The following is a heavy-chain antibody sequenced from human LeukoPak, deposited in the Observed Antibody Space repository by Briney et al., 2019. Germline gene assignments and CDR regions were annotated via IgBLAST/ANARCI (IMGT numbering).Heavy chain of an antibody. CDR3: ARDYGGNSRKNWYFDL. Sequence: SETLSLTCTVSGGSISSGTYYWSWIRQPAGMGLEWIGRIYTSGSTNYNPSLKRRVTISVDTSKNQFSLKLNSVTAADTAVYYCARDYGGNSRKNWYFDLWGRGTLVTVSS. J-gene: IGHJ2*01. D-gene: IGHD4-23*01. V-gene: IGHV4-61*02. CDR2: IYTSGST. CDR1: GGSISSGTYY.